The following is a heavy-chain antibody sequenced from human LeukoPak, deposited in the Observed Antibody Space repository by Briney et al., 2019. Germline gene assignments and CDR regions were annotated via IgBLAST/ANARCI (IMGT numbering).Heavy chain of an antibody. J-gene: IGHJ3*01. Sequence: QTGGSLRLSCAASGFTFSFYDMHWVRHTTGKSLEWVSGIGKGGDTYYAGSVKGRFTISRENAKNSLYLQMNSLSAEDTAVYYCIRVLGLSHAYGAFDVWGQGTLVTVSS. V-gene: IGHV3-13*01. CDR2: IGKGGDT. CDR3: IRVLGLSHAYGAFDV. CDR1: GFTFSFYD. D-gene: IGHD2/OR15-2a*01.